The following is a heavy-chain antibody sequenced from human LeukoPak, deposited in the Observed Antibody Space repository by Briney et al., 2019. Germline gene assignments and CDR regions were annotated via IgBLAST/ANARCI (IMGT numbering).Heavy chain of an antibody. CDR3: ARTTAFTSDY. CDR2: TNRRGDIT. V-gene: IGHV3-20*04. D-gene: IGHD4-17*01. CDR1: GYTFGDYG. J-gene: IGHJ4*02. Sequence: GGSLRLSCAASGYTFGDYGMSWVRQVPGKGLEWVSGTNRRGDITGYADFVKGRFTISRDNAKNSLYLQMNSLRAEDTAVYYCARTTAFTSDYWSQGTLVTVSS.